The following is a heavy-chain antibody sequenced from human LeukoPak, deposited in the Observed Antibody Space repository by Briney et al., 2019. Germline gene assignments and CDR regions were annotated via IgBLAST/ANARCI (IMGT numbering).Heavy chain of an antibody. D-gene: IGHD1-26*01. CDR3: ATLGARAY. J-gene: IGHJ4*02. Sequence: GGSLRLFCAASEFPFSNYWMHWVRQAPGKGLVWVSRINTAGSSTSYADSVKGRFTISRDNAKNTLYLQMNSLRAEDTAVYYCATLGARAYWGQGTLVTVSS. CDR1: EFPFSNYW. CDR2: INTAGSST. V-gene: IGHV3-74*01.